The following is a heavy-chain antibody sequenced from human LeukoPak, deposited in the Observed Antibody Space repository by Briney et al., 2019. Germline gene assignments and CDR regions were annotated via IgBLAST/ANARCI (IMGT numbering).Heavy chain of an antibody. CDR3: ARPHILSSSNSCYGGGCAFDI. V-gene: IGHV5-10-1*01. CDR2: FEPSDSYT. D-gene: IGHD2-2*01. CDR1: GYSFTSYW. J-gene: IGHJ3*02. Sequence: GESLKISWKGPGYSFTSYWISWVRQMPGKGLEWIRRFEPSDSYTNYSPSCQGHVTISADKSISTAYLQWSSLKASDTAMYYCARPHILSSSNSCYGGGCAFDIWGQGTMVTVSS.